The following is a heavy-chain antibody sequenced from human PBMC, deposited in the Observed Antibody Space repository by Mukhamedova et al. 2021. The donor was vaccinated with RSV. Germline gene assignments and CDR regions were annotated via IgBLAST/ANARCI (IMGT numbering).Heavy chain of an antibody. CDR3: ASTKPDFDY. V-gene: IGHV3-74*01. D-gene: IGHD3-3*01. CDR2: RR. Sequence: RRTSSDSVKGRFTISRDNAKNTLYLQMNSLRADDTAVYYCASTKPDFDYWGQGTLVTVSS. J-gene: IGHJ4*02.